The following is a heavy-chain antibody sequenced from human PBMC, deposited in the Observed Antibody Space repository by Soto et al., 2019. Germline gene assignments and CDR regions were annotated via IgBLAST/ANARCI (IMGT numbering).Heavy chain of an antibody. V-gene: IGHV1-69*13. CDR3: AFGRLLASYHHHLRNDR. CDR1: GGTFSSYA. CDR2: IIPIFGTA. D-gene: IGHD3-10*01. Sequence: SVKVSCKASGGTFSSYAISWVRQAPGQGLEWMGGIIPIFGTANYAQKFQGRVTITADESTSTAYMELSSLRSEDTAVYYCAFGRLLASYHHHLRNDRRGPRTTGT. J-gene: IGHJ6*02.